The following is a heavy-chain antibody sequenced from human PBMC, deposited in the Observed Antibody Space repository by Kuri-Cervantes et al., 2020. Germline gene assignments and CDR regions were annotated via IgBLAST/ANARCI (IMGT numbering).Heavy chain of an antibody. Sequence: SVKVSCKASGGTFSSYAISWVRQAPGQGLEWMGGIIPIFGTANYAQKFQGRVTITTDESTSTAYMELSSLRSEDTAVYYCAREGTYYFESSGSKYWGQGTLVTVSS. V-gene: IGHV1-69*05. CDR2: IIPIFGTA. J-gene: IGHJ4*02. CDR1: GGTFSSYA. CDR3: AREGTYYFESSGSKY. D-gene: IGHD3-22*01.